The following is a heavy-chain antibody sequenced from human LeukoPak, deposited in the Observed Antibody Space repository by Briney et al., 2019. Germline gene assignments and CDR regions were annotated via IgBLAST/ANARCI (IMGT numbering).Heavy chain of an antibody. Sequence: SETLSLTCTVTGDSISSGDYYWSWIRQPAGKGLEWIGRISSSGSTNYNPSLKSRVTISVDTSKNQFSLKLSSVTAADTAVYYCARGNCSGGSCYSGYYYYYYMDVWGKGTTVTVSS. CDR2: ISSSGST. J-gene: IGHJ6*03. D-gene: IGHD2-15*01. CDR3: ARGNCSGGSCYSGYYYYYYMDV. CDR1: GDSISSGDYY. V-gene: IGHV4-61*02.